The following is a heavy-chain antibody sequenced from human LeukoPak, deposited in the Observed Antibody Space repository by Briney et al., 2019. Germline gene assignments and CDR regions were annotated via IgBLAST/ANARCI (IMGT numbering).Heavy chain of an antibody. CDR1: GFTFSSYA. CDR2: ISGSGGST. Sequence: GGSLRLSCAASGFTFSSYAMSWVRQAPGKGLEWVSAISGSGGSTYYADSVKGRFTIPRDNSKNTLYLQMNSLRAEDTAVYYCAKDEGRFYYYGMDVWGQGTTVTVSS. CDR3: AKDEGRFYYYGMDV. V-gene: IGHV3-23*01. J-gene: IGHJ6*02. D-gene: IGHD3-10*01.